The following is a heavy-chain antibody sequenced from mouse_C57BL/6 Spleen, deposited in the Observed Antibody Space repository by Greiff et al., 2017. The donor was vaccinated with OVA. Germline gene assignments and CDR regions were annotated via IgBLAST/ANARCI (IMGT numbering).Heavy chain of an antibody. CDR1: GYTFTDYN. CDR2: INPNNGGT. J-gene: IGHJ4*01. CDR3: ARSDYDRVLYAMDY. Sequence: EVQLQQSGPELVKPGASVKIPCKASGYTFTDYNMDWVKQSHGKSLEWIGDINPNNGGTIYNQKFKGKATLTVDKSSSTAYMELRSLTSEDTAVYYCARSDYDRVLYAMDYWGQGTSVTVSS. V-gene: IGHV1-18*01. D-gene: IGHD2-4*01.